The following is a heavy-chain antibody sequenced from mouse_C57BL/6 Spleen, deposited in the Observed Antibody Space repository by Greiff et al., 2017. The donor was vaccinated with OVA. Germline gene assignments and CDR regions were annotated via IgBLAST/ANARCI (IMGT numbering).Heavy chain of an antibody. V-gene: IGHV1-69*01. CDR2: IDPSDSYT. Sequence: VQLQQPGAELVMPGASVKLSCKASGFTFTSYWMHWVKQRPGQGLEWIGEIDPSDSYTNYNQKFNGKSTLTVDKSSSTASLQLSSLTAEESAVNYCEKRGQGYDFDYWGKGTTLTVSS. D-gene: IGHD3-1*01. CDR3: EKRGQGYDFDY. CDR1: GFTFTSYW. J-gene: IGHJ2*01.